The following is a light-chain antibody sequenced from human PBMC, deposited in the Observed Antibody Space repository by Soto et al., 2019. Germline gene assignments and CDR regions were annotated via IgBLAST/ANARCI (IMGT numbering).Light chain of an antibody. CDR2: LGS. CDR3: MQALKIRVE. V-gene: IGKV2-28*01. J-gene: IGKJ1*01. CDR1: QSLLHSNGYNY. Sequence: DSVMTQFPLSLSVTPGEPASISCRSSQSLLHSNGYNYLDWYVQKPGQSPQLLIYLGSNRASGVPDRFSGSGSGTDFTLKISRVEAEDVGVYYCMQALKIRVEFGQWTKVEIK.